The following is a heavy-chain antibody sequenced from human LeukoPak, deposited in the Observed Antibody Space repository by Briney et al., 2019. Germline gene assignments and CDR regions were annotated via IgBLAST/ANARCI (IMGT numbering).Heavy chain of an antibody. D-gene: IGHD6-13*01. V-gene: IGHV3-23*01. CDR3: AKAPGYSSSWSFDY. Sequence: GGSLRLSCAASGFTFSSYAMHWVRQAPGKGLEWVSAISGSGGSTYYADSVKGRFTISRDNSKNPLYLQMNSLRAEDTAVYYCAKAPGYSSSWSFDYWGQGTLVTVSS. CDR1: GFTFSSYA. J-gene: IGHJ4*02. CDR2: ISGSGGST.